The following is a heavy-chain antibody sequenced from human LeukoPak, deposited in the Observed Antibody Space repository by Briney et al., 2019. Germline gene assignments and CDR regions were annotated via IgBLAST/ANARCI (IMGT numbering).Heavy chain of an antibody. CDR1: GGTFSSYA. V-gene: IGHV1-69*05. CDR2: IIPIFGTA. Sequence: SVKVSCKASGGTFSSYAISWVRQAPGQGLEWMGGIIPIFGTANYAQKFQGRVTITTDESTSTAYMELSSLRSEDTAVYYCARGEYSYGKKYYYYYYMDVWGKGTTVTVSS. D-gene: IGHD5-18*01. J-gene: IGHJ6*03. CDR3: ARGEYSYGKKYYYYYYMDV.